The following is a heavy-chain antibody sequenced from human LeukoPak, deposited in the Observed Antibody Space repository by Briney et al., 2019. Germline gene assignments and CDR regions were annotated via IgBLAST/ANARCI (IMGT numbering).Heavy chain of an antibody. CDR2: IRYDGSNE. CDR3: AKDSAVSGSYPDASDI. CDR1: GVTFSSYG. D-gene: IGHD1-26*01. V-gene: IGHV3-30*02. J-gene: IGHJ3*02. Sequence: GGSLRLSCVASGVTFSSYGMHWVRQAPGRGLEWVAFIRYDGSNEYYIDSVKGRFTLSRDNSKNTLYLQMNSLRAEDTAVYYCAKDSAVSGSYPDASDIWGQGTMVTVSS.